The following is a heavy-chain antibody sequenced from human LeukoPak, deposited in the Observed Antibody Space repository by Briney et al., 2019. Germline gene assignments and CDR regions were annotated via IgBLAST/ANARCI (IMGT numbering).Heavy chain of an antibody. J-gene: IGHJ4*02. V-gene: IGHV3-7*05. CDR3: ARGAAYYNRG. D-gene: IGHD3-10*01. Sequence: GGSLTLSCAPSGFTQCYSLMIWARQAPGKGLEWVANVKQDGSEKYYVDSVKGRFTISRDNAKNSLYLQMNSLRAEDTAVYYCARGAAYYNRGWRQRSLVTVSS. CDR2: VKQDGSEK. CDR1: GFTQCYSL.